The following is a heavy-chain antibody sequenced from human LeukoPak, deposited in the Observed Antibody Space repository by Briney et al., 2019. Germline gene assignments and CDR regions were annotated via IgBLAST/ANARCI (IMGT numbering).Heavy chain of an antibody. J-gene: IGHJ6*02. CDR2: IYYSGST. V-gene: IGHV4-59*01. D-gene: IGHD4-17*01. Sequence: PSETLSLPCTVSGGSISSYYWSWIRQPPGKGLEWIGYIYYSGSTNYNPSLKSRVTISVDTSKNQLSLKLSSVTAADTAVYYCARVGDYGDYEGNGMDVWGQGTTVTVSS. CDR3: ARVGDYGDYEGNGMDV. CDR1: GGSISSYY.